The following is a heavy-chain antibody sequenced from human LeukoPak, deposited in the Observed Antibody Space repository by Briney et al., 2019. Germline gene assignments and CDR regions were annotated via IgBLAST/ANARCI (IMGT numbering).Heavy chain of an antibody. J-gene: IGHJ6*02. Sequence: SETLSLTCTVSGGSISSGDYYWRWIRQPPGKGLEWIGYIYYSGSTYYNPSLKSRVTISVDTSKNQFSLKLSSVTAADTAVYYCARVLYYGLGMDVWGQGTTVTVSS. D-gene: IGHD2-8*01. V-gene: IGHV4-30-4*01. CDR1: GGSISSGDYY. CDR2: IYYSGST. CDR3: ARVLYYGLGMDV.